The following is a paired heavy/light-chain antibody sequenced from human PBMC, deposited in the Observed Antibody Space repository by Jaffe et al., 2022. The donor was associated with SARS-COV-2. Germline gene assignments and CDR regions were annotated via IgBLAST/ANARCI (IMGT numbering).Heavy chain of an antibody. CDR1: GIPFSIYA. Sequence: QVQLVESGGGVVQPGGSLRLSCAASGIPFSIYAMHWVRQAPGKGLEWVALIWNDGSSNYYADSVKGRFTTSRDNSKNTLFLQMNSLRAEDTAVYYCATDGGNAPAFDALDIWGQGTMVTVSS. CDR3: ATDGGNAPAFDALDI. V-gene: IGHV3-33*01. J-gene: IGHJ3*02. D-gene: IGHD3-3*01. CDR2: IWNDGSSN.
Light chain of an antibody. V-gene: IGLV2-11*01. CDR1: NSDVGGYNY. CDR2: DVS. Sequence: QSALTQPRSVSGSPGQSVAISCTGTNSDVGGYNYVSWYQQHPTKAPRLMIYDVSERPSGVPDRFSGSKSGNTASLTISGLQADDEADYYCCSYAGSYTGVFGTGTKVTVL. CDR3: CSYAGSYTGV. J-gene: IGLJ1*01.